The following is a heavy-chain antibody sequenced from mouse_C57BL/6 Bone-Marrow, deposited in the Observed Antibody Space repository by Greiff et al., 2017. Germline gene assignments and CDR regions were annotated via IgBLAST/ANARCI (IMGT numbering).Heavy chain of an antibody. CDR3: ARGDYGSRNWYFDV. CDR1: GYTFTSYW. V-gene: IGHV1-55*01. D-gene: IGHD1-1*01. Sequence: QVQLQQPGAELVKPGASVKMSCKASGYTFTSYWLTWVKQRPGQGLEWIGDIYPGSGSTNYNEKFKSKATLTVDTSSSTAYMQLSSLTSEDSAVYYCARGDYGSRNWYFDVWGTGTTVTVSS. CDR2: IYPGSGST. J-gene: IGHJ1*03.